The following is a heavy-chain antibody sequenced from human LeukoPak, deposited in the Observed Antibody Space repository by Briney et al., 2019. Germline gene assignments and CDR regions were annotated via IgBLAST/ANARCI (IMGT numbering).Heavy chain of an antibody. V-gene: IGHV4-61*08. CDR3: ARVKGSSDAFDI. CDR1: GGSISSGGYY. J-gene: IGHJ3*02. CDR2: IYYSGST. D-gene: IGHD1-26*01. Sequence: SETLSLTCTVSGGSISSGGYYWSWIRQHPGKGLEWIGYIYYSGSTNYNPSLKSRVTISVDTSKNQFSLKLSSVTAADTAVYYCARVKGSSDAFDIWGQGTMVTVSS.